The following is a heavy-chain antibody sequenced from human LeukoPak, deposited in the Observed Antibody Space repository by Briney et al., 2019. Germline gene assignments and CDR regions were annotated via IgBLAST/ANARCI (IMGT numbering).Heavy chain of an antibody. D-gene: IGHD4-17*01. CDR2: IYYGGTT. J-gene: IGHJ1*01. V-gene: IGHV4/OR15-8*02. Sequence: PSETLSLTCVVSGGSLSTSDWWTWVRQPPGKGLEWIGEIYYGGTTYYNPSLESRVTISMDRSKNHFSLTLNSVTAAGTAVYYCAKIGATVTSLLAHWGQGPWSPSPQ. CDR3: AKIGATVTSLLAH. CDR1: GGSLSTSDW.